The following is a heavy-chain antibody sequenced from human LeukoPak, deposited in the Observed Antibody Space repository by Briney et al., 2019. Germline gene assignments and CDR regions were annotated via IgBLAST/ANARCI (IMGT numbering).Heavy chain of an antibody. D-gene: IGHD1-1*01. J-gene: IGHJ4*02. CDR1: GGSISIYY. CDR3: ARSGNWNYVDY. Sequence: PSETLSLTCTVSGGSISIYYWSWIRQPPGKGLEWIGYIYYNGNTNYIPSLKSRVTISVDTSKNQFSLRLSSVTAADTAVYYCARSGNWNYVDYWGQGTLVTVSS. V-gene: IGHV4-59*08. CDR2: IYYNGNT.